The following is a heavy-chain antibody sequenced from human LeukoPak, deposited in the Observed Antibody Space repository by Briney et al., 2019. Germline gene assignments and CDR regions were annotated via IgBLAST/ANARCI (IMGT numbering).Heavy chain of an antibody. J-gene: IGHJ4*02. CDR3: ARGPELERFDY. CDR2: IIPIFGTA. V-gene: IGHV1-69*05. CDR1: GGTFSIYA. D-gene: IGHD1-1*01. Sequence: SVTVSCKASGGTFSIYAISWVRQAPGQGLEWMGGIIPIFGTANYAQKFQGRVTITTDESTSTAYMELSSLRSEDTAVYYCARGPELERFDYWGQGTLVTVSS.